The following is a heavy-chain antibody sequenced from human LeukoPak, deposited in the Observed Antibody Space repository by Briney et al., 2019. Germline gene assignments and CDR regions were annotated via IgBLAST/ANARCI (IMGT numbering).Heavy chain of an antibody. J-gene: IGHJ4*02. D-gene: IGHD3-10*01. CDR2: IYYSGTT. CDR1: GGSISSGSYY. V-gene: IGHV4-39*01. CDR3: AKHYMGSSYNHCLDY. Sequence: SETLSLTCTVSGGSISSGSYYWGWLRQPPGKGLEWIGSIYYSGTTYYNPSLKSRVTVSVDTSKNQFSLKLSSVTAADTALYYCAKHYMGSSYNHCLDYWGQGTLVTVSS.